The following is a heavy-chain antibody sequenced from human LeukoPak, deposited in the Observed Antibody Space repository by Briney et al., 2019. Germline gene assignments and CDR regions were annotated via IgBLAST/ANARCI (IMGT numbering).Heavy chain of an antibody. V-gene: IGHV3-69-1*01. CDR2: ITSSSTV. CDR1: GFTFDDYA. J-gene: IGHJ4*02. D-gene: IGHD5-18*01. CDR3: ARGKSGMAYFDY. Sequence: GSLRLSCAASGFTFDDYAMHWVRQAPGKGLEWLSYITSSSTVQYADSVKGRFTISRDDAKNSLYLQMNSLRAEDTAVYYCARGKSGMAYFDYWGQGTLVTVSS.